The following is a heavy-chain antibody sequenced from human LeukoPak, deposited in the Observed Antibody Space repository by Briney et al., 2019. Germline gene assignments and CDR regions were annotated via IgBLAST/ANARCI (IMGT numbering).Heavy chain of an antibody. Sequence: QPGGSLRLSCVASGFTFSNYAMSWVRQAPGKGLEWVSAISGSGGSTYYADSVKGRFTISRDNSKNTLYLQMNSLRAEDTAVYYCAKDPGSAGTLFWGQGTLVTVSS. J-gene: IGHJ4*02. CDR2: ISGSGGST. D-gene: IGHD6-13*01. V-gene: IGHV3-23*01. CDR1: GFTFSNYA. CDR3: AKDPGSAGTLF.